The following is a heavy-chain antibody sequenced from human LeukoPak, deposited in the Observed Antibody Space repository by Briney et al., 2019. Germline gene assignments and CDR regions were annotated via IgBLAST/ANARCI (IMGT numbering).Heavy chain of an antibody. V-gene: IGHV4-34*01. J-gene: IGHJ4*02. Sequence: SETLSLTCAVYGGSFSGYYWSWIRQPPGKGLEWIGEINHSGSTNYNPSLKSRVTISVDTSKNQFSLKLSSVTAADTAVYYCARGQRYSSGWTFAHWGQGTLVTVSS. CDR3: ARGQRYSSGWTFAH. D-gene: IGHD6-19*01. CDR2: INHSGST. CDR1: GGSFSGYY.